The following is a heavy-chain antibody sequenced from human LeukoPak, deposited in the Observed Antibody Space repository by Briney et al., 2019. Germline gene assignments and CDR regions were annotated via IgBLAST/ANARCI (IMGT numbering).Heavy chain of an antibody. D-gene: IGHD6-13*01. CDR1: GFTFSSYS. J-gene: IGHJ4*02. V-gene: IGHV3-48*02. CDR2: ISSSGTAI. CDR3: ARVWGLAVAGGEIEY. Sequence: GGSLRLSCAASGFTFSSYSMNWVRQAPGKGLEWVSYISSSGTAIYYADSVKGRFTISRDNAKNSLYLQMNSLRDEDTAVYYCARVWGLAVAGGEIEYWGQGTLVTVSS.